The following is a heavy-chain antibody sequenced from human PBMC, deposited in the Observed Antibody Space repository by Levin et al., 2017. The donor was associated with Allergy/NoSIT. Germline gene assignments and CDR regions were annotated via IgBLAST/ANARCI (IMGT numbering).Heavy chain of an antibody. CDR3: AIGEGYYYYGMDV. CDR2: IYTSGST. V-gene: IGHV4-4*07. Sequence: SQTLLLTCTVSGGSISSYYWSWIRQPAGKGLEWIGRIYTSGSTNYNPSLKSRVTMSVDTSKNQFSLKLSSVTAADTAVYYCAIGEGYYYYGMDVWGQGTTVTVSS. J-gene: IGHJ6*02. D-gene: IGHD3-3*01. CDR1: GGSISSYY.